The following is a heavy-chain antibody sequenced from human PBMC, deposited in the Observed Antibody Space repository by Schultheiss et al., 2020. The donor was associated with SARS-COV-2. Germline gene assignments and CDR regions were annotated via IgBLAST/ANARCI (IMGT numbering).Heavy chain of an antibody. Sequence: ASVKVSCKASGGTFSSYTISWVRQAPGQGLEWMGRIIPNSGGTNYAQKFQGRVTMTRDTSISTAYMELSRLRSDDTAVYYCATRTGATTYWGQGTLVTVSS. CDR3: ATRTGATTY. V-gene: IGHV1-2*02. CDR1: GGTFSSYT. D-gene: IGHD1-26*01. J-gene: IGHJ4*02. CDR2: IIPNSGGT.